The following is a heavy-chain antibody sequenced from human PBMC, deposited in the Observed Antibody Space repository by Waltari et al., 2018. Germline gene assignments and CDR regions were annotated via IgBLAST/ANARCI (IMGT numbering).Heavy chain of an antibody. V-gene: IGHV3-9*01. CDR2: ISWNSGSI. Sequence: EVQLVESGGGLVQPGRSLRLSCAASGFTFDDYAMHWVRQAPGKGLEWVSGISWNSGSIGYADAVKGRFTISRDNAKNSLYLKMNSLRAEDTALYCCAKDRVRYFDWLSDAYFDYWGQGTLVTVSS. D-gene: IGHD3-9*01. CDR3: AKDRVRYFDWLSDAYFDY. CDR1: GFTFDDYA. J-gene: IGHJ4*02.